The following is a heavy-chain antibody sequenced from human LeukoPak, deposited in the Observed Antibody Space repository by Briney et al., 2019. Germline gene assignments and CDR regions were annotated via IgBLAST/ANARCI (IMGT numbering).Heavy chain of an antibody. J-gene: IGHJ4*02. CDR2: VYSGGST. Sequence: GGSLRLSCAASGFSVSSNYMTWVRQAPGKGLEWVSDVYSGGSTYYADSVKGRFTISRDNSKNTLYLQMNSLRAEDTAVYYCARDHRVYCGSGSYDYWGQGTLVTVSS. D-gene: IGHD3-10*01. V-gene: IGHV3-66*01. CDR1: GFSVSSNY. CDR3: ARDHRVYCGSGSYDY.